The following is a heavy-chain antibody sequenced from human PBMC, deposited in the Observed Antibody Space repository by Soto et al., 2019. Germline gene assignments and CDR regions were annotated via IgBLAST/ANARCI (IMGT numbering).Heavy chain of an antibody. D-gene: IGHD4-17*01. Sequence: QVQLVESGGGVVQPGRSLRLSCAASGFTFSSYGMHWVRQAPGKGLEWVAVISYDGSNKYYADSVKGRFTISRDNSKNTLYLQMNSLRAEDTAVYYCAKDRGRDYGDTDYWGQGTLVTVSS. CDR2: ISYDGSNK. V-gene: IGHV3-30*18. CDR3: AKDRGRDYGDTDY. J-gene: IGHJ4*02. CDR1: GFTFSSYG.